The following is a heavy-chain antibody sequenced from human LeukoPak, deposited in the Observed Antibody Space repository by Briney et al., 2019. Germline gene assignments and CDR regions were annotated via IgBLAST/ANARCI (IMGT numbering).Heavy chain of an antibody. J-gene: IGHJ3*02. CDR1: GYTLTELS. CDR2: FDPEDGET. V-gene: IGHV1-24*01. D-gene: IGHD2-15*01. CDR3: ATCSGGSCSYRAFDI. Sequence: ASVKVSCKVSGYTLTELSMHWVRQAPGKGLERMGGFDPEDGETIYAQKFQGRVTMTEDTSTDTAYMELSSLRSEDTAVYYCATCSGGSCSYRAFDIWGQGTMVTVSS.